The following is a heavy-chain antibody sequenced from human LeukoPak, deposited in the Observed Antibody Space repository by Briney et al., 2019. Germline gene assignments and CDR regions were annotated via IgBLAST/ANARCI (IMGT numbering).Heavy chain of an antibody. J-gene: IGHJ4*02. CDR1: DGSLNSYY. CDR2: IYYSGST. V-gene: IGHV4-59*08. D-gene: IGHD3-3*01. CDR3: ARHNDVCSGSLDY. Sequence: SETLSLTCSVSDGSLNSYYWSWLRQPPGKGLEWIGNIYYSGSTNYNPSLKSRVTMSVYTSKNQFSLKRSSVTAADTALYYSARHNDVCSGSLDYWGQGTLVTVSS.